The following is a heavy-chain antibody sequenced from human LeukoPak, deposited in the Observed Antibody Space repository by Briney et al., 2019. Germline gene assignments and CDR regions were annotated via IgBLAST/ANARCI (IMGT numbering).Heavy chain of an antibody. Sequence: SETLTLTCAVYGGSFSGYYWSWIRQPPGKGLEWIGEINHSGSTNYNPSLKSRVTISVDTSKNQFSLKLSSVTAADTAVYYCARGPGQLWSLGYYYYYGMDVWGQGTTVTVSS. CDR2: INHSGST. CDR1: GGSFSGYY. V-gene: IGHV4-34*01. D-gene: IGHD5-18*01. CDR3: ARGPGQLWSLGYYYYYGMDV. J-gene: IGHJ6*02.